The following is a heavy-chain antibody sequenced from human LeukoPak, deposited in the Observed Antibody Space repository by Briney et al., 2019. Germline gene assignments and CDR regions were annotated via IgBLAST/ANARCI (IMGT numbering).Heavy chain of an antibody. V-gene: IGHV4-34*01. CDR1: GGSFSGYY. J-gene: IGHJ4*02. CDR2: INHSGST. Sequence: SETLSLTCAVYGGSFSGYYWSWIRQPPGKGLEWIGEINHSGSTNYNPSLKSRVTISVDTSKNQFSLKLSSVTAADTAVYYCARHAGGIAAAGTRPFDYWGQGTLVTVSS. D-gene: IGHD6-13*01. CDR3: ARHAGGIAAAGTRPFDY.